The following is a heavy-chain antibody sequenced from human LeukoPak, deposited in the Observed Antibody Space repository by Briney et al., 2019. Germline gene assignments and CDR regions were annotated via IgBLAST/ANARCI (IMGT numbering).Heavy chain of an antibody. CDR3: ARGNGSGSYYNNYFDY. D-gene: IGHD3-10*01. V-gene: IGHV3-30*04. CDR1: GFTFSSYA. Sequence: GGSLRLSCAASGFTFSSYAMHWVRQAPGKGLEWVAVISYDGSNKYYADSVKGRFTISRDNSKNTLYLQMNSLRAEDTAVYYCARGNGSGSYYNNYFDYWGQGTLVTVSS. CDR2: ISYDGSNK. J-gene: IGHJ4*02.